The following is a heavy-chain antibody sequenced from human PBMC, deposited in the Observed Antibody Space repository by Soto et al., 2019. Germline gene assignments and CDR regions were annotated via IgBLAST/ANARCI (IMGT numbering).Heavy chain of an antibody. D-gene: IGHD3-22*01. V-gene: IGHV4-59*01. J-gene: IGHJ4*02. CDR3: ARLSYYDSSAKLPDY. CDR1: GVSISSYY. Sequence: PSETLSLTCAVSGVSISSYYWSWIRQPPGKGLEWIGYIYYSGSTNYNPSLKSRVTISVDTSKNQFSLKLSSVTAADTAVYYCARLSYYDSSAKLPDYWGQGTLVTVSS. CDR2: IYYSGST.